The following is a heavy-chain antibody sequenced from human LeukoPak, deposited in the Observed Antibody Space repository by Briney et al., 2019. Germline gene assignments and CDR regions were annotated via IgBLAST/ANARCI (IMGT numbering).Heavy chain of an antibody. J-gene: IGHJ5*02. V-gene: IGHV4-38-2*02. CDR1: GSSIRTYTH. Sequence: SETLSLTCTVSGSSIRTYTHWGWIRQPPGTGLEWIGNIHHTGKTYYNPSLESRVTISVDTSKNQFSLKLSSVSAADTAFYFCLNSGSNYEAVSWGQGTLVTVSS. CDR3: LNSGSNYEAVS. CDR2: IHHTGKT. D-gene: IGHD5-18*01.